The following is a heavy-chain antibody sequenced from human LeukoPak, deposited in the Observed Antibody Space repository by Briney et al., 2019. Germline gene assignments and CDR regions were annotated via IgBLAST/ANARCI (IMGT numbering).Heavy chain of an antibody. Sequence: PGGSLRLSCATSGFTFSSYAMTWVRQAPGKGPEGVSTISGRGGSTYYADSVKGRFTISRDNSKNTLYLQINSLRAEDTAIYYGAKDQSPAKWYYFDYWGQGTLVTVSS. D-gene: IGHD2-15*01. CDR2: ISGRGGST. CDR3: AKDQSPAKWYYFDY. CDR1: GFTFSSYA. J-gene: IGHJ4*02. V-gene: IGHV3-23*01.